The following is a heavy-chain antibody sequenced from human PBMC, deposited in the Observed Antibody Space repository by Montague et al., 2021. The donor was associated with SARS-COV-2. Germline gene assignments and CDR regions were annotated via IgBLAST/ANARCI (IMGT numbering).Heavy chain of an antibody. CDR2: VYYSGST. CDR1: GDSISTDNW. Sequence: SETLSLTCVVFGDSISTDNWWTWVRLPPGKGLEWIGSVYYSGSTYYNPSLKSRVTISVDTSKNQFSLKLSSVTAADTAVYYCARDGSLRFEILIGPRHYYYGMDVWGQGTTVTVSS. J-gene: IGHJ6*02. D-gene: IGHD3-9*01. V-gene: IGHV4-4*02. CDR3: ARDGSLRFEILIGPRHYYYGMDV.